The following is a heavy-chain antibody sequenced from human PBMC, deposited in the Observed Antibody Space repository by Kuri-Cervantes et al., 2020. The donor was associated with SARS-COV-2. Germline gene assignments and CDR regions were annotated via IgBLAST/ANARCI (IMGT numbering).Heavy chain of an antibody. CDR3: ARGDYGDYVGTSYAFDI. V-gene: IGHV2-5*02. D-gene: IGHD4-17*01. Sequence: SGPTLVKPTQTLTLTCTFSGFSLSTSGVGVGWIRQPPGKALEWLALIYWDDDKRYSPSLKSRLTITKDTSKSQVVLTTTNMDPVDTATYYCARGDYGDYVGTSYAFDIWGQGTMVTVSS. J-gene: IGHJ3*02. CDR1: GFSLSTSGVG. CDR2: IYWDDDK.